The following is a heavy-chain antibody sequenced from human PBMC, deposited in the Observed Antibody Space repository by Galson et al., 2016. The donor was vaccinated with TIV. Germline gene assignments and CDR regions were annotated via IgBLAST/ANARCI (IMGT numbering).Heavy chain of an antibody. Sequence: SLRLSCAASGFTFSNYWMHWVRQSPGEGLIYVSRINTDGDASDYVDSVKGRFTISRDNAKNSLYLQMSKLRAEDTAVYYCAAGRWSRGALDIWGQGTMVTVSS. CDR1: GFTFSNYW. D-gene: IGHD1-26*01. V-gene: IGHV3-74*01. J-gene: IGHJ3*02. CDR2: INTDGDAS. CDR3: AAGRWSRGALDI.